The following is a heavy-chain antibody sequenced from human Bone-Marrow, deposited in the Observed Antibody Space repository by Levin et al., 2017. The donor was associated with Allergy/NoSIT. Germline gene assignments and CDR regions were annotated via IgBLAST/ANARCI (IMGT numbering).Heavy chain of an antibody. V-gene: IGHV3-23*01. CDR1: GFNFNTYT. CDR2: IIGGDDAT. Sequence: LSLTCAASGFNFNTYTMNWVRQAPGKGLEWVSTIIGGDDATYYADSVKGRFTISRDPSKSTLLLQMVSLRADDTAVYYCSTGDWSWGQGTLVIVSS. J-gene: IGHJ5*02. CDR3: STGDWS. D-gene: IGHD3-9*01.